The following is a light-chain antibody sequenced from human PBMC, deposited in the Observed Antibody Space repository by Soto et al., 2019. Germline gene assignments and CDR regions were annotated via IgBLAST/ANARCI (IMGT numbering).Light chain of an antibody. CDR2: LGS. CDR1: QSLRHSNGYNY. CDR3: MQALQSLSIT. J-gene: IGKJ5*01. Sequence: DNVMTQSPLSLPVTPGEPASISCRSSQSLRHSNGYNYLDWYLQKPGQSPQLLIYLGSNRASGVPDRFSGSGSGTDFTLKISRVEAEDVGVYYCMQALQSLSITFGQGTRLEIK. V-gene: IGKV2-28*01.